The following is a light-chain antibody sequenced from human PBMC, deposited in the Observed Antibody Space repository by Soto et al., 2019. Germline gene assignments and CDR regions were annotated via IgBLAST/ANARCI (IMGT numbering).Light chain of an antibody. V-gene: IGLV2-14*01. CDR3: CAYAGSGTVV. CDR2: EVT. CDR1: SGDIGGYNY. Sequence: QSVLTQPASVSGSPGQSITISCTGTSGDIGGYNYVSWYQQHPGKAPKLLISEVTNRPSGVSNRFSGSKSGNTASLTISGLQAEDEADYYCCAYAGSGTVVFGGGTKLTVL. J-gene: IGLJ3*02.